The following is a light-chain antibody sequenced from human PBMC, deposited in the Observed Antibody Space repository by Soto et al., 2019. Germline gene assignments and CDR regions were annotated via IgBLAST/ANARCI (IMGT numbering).Light chain of an antibody. J-gene: IGKJ4*01. CDR2: GTS. V-gene: IGKV3-20*01. CDR1: QSVNSRY. CDR3: QQYVSSPLT. Sequence: IVLTQSPGTLSLSPGERATLSCRASQSVNSRYLAWYQQKPGQAPNLLIYGTSSRATGIPDRFSGSGSGTDFTLTISRLEPEDFAVYYCQQYVSSPLTFGGGTKVDIK.